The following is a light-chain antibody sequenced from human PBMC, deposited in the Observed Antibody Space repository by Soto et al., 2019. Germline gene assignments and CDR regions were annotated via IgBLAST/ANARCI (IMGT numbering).Light chain of an antibody. V-gene: IGKV3-15*01. CDR2: GAS. J-gene: IGKJ2*01. CDR1: QSASRE. CDR3: QVRFT. Sequence: EMVLTQSPATLSVSPGERVTLPCRASQSASREMAWYQQRPGQAPRLLIYGASTRDTGVPARFSGSGSGTEFTLTISSLQPEDSAVYYCQVRFTFGQGTKLEIK.